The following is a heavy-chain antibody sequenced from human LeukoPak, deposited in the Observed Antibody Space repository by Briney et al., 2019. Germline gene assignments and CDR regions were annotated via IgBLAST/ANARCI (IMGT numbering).Heavy chain of an antibody. D-gene: IGHD5-18*01. J-gene: IGHJ4*02. Sequence: PGGSLRLSCAASGFTFDDYGMSWVRQAPGKGLEWVSGINWNGGSTGYADSVKGRFTIYRDNAKKSLYLKMNSLRAEDTALYYCARAGVGADTAMELGYWGQGTLVTVSS. V-gene: IGHV3-20*04. CDR1: GFTFDDYG. CDR2: INWNGGST. CDR3: ARAGVGADTAMELGY.